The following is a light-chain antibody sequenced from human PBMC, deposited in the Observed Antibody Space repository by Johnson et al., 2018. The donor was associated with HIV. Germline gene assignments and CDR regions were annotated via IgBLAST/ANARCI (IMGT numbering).Light chain of an antibody. J-gene: IGLJ1*01. Sequence: QSVLSQPPSVSAAPGQKITVSCSGSSSNIGNNYVSWYQQLPGTAPKLLIYDNNKRPSGIPDRFSGSKSGTSATLGITGLQTGDEADYYFGTWDSILGAYVFGTGSKVTVL. CDR1: SSNIGNNY. CDR2: DNN. V-gene: IGLV1-51*01. CDR3: GTWDSILGAYV.